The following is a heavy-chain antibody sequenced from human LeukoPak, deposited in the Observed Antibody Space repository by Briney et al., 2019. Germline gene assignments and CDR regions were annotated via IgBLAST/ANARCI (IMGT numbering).Heavy chain of an antibody. D-gene: IGHD2-21*02. V-gene: IGHV1-18*04. CDR2: ISGYNGNT. CDR1: GYTFTGYY. CDR3: ARDASGDPSDY. Sequence: GASVKVSCKASGYTFTGYYMHWVRQAPGQGLEWMGWISGYNGNTNYAQKLQGRVTMTTDTSTSTAYMELRSLRSDDTAVYYCARDASGDPSDYWGQGTLVTVSS. J-gene: IGHJ4*02.